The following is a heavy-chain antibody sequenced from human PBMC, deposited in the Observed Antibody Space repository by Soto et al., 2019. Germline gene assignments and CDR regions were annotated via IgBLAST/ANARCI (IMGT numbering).Heavy chain of an antibody. CDR1: GGTFSSYA. CDR2: IIPIFGTA. J-gene: IGHJ5*02. D-gene: IGHD6-13*01. CDR3: ARDRSSSSWYEKSWFDP. Sequence: SVKVSCKASGGTFSSYAISWVRQAPGQGLEWMGGIIPIFGTANYAQRFQGRVTITADKSTSTAYMELSSLRSEDTAVYYCARDRSSSSWYEKSWFDPWGQGTLVTVSS. V-gene: IGHV1-69*06.